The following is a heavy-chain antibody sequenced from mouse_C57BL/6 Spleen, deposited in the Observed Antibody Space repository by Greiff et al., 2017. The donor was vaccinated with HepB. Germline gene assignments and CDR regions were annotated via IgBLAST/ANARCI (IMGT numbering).Heavy chain of an antibody. V-gene: IGHV1-22*01. CDR3: ARTVVAPGW. CDR1: GYTFTDYN. J-gene: IGHJ2*01. Sequence: EVKLMESGPELVKPGASVKMSCKASGYTFTDYNMHWVKQSHGKSLEWIGYINPNNGGTSYNQKFKGKATLTVNKSSSTAYMELRSLTSEDSAVYYCARTVVAPGWWGQGTTLTVSS. D-gene: IGHD1-1*01. CDR2: INPNNGGT.